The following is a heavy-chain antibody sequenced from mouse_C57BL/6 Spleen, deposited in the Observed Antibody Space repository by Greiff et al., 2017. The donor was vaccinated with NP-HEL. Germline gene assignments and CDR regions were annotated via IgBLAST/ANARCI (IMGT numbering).Heavy chain of an antibody. V-gene: IGHV5-9-1*02. D-gene: IGHD2-1*01. CDR2: ISSGGDYI. CDR1: GFTFSSYS. CDR3: TRALLWLYAMDY. Sequence: EVKLMESGEGLVKPGGSLKLSCAASGFTFSSYSMSWVRQTPEKRLEWVAYISSGGDYIYYADTVKGRFTISRDNARNTLYLQMSSLKSEDTAMYYCTRALLWLYAMDYWGKGTSVTVSS. J-gene: IGHJ4*01.